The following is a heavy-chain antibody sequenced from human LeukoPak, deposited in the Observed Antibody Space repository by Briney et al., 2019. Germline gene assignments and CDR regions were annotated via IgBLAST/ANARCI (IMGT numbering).Heavy chain of an antibody. V-gene: IGHV3-7*01. CDR3: AREDNWNDPVFDY. J-gene: IGHJ4*02. Sequence: PGGSLRLSCAASGFTFSSYWMSWVRQAPGKGLEWVANIKKDGSEKYYVDSVKGRFTISRDNAKNSLYLQMNSLRAEDTAVYYCAREDNWNDPVFDYWGQGTLVTVSS. CDR1: GFTFSSYW. CDR2: IKKDGSEK. D-gene: IGHD1-1*01.